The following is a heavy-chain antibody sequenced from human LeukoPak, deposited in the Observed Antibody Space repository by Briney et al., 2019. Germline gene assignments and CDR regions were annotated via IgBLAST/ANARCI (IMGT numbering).Heavy chain of an antibody. CDR2: IYYSGST. CDR3: ARSDPITMVRGVISWFDP. V-gene: IGHV4-59*01. Sequence: SETLSLTCIVSGGSISSYYWSWIRQPPGKGLEWIGYIYYSGSTNYNPSLKSRVTISVDTSKNQFSLKLSSVTAADTAVYYCARSDPITMVRGVISWFDPWGQGTLVTVSS. J-gene: IGHJ5*02. D-gene: IGHD3-10*01. CDR1: GGSISSYY.